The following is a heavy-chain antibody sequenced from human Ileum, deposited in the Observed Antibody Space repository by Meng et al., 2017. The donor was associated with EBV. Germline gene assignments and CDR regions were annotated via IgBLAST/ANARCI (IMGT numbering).Heavy chain of an antibody. D-gene: IGHD3-9*01. V-gene: IGHV4-30-4*01. J-gene: IGHJ5*02. CDR2: KYHSGST. CDR3: ARRGGYDILTPVGWFDP. Sequence: AAPPVLVRPTHAPSLNAAVPGGSISSSGYYWSWIRQPPGKGLEWIGYKYHSGSTYYNPSLKSRVTMSVDTSRNQFSLKLSSVTAADTAVYYCARRGGYDILTPVGWFDPWGQGTLVTVSS. CDR1: GGSISSSGYY.